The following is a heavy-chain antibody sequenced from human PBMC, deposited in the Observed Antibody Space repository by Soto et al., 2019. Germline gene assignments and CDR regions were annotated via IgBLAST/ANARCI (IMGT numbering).Heavy chain of an antibody. V-gene: IGHV4-59*01. Sequence: SETLSPTCTVSGGSISSYYWSWIRQPPGKGLEWIGYIYYSGSTNYNPSLKSRVTISVDTSKNQFSLKLSSVTAADTAVYYCARDHYYDSSGYYSWFDPWGQGTLVTVSS. J-gene: IGHJ5*02. CDR3: ARDHYYDSSGYYSWFDP. CDR2: IYYSGST. CDR1: GGSISSYY. D-gene: IGHD3-22*01.